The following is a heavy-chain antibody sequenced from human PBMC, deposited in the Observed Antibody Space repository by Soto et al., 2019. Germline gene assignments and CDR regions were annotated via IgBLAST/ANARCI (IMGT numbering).Heavy chain of an antibody. Sequence: QITLKESGPTLVNPTQTLTLTCTFSGFSLTTSGLDVGWIRQPPGKALEWLALISWNDHKRYSPSLKTRLTIAKDTSKNQVVLTMTNMDPVDTATSYCARTGAYWGQGILVTVSS. J-gene: IGHJ4*02. CDR1: GFSLTTSGLD. V-gene: IGHV2-5*01. CDR3: ARTGAY. CDR2: ISWNDHK.